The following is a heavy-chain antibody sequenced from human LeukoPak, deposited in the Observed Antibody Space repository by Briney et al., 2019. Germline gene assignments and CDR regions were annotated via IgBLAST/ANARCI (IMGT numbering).Heavy chain of an antibody. D-gene: IGHD1-26*01. Sequence: PGGSLRLSCVVSGFNFRNYGLSWVRQAPGKGLEWVAGLSTSGSTTYYADSVKGRFIISRDNSKNTLYVQMNSLRAEDTAIYYCAKDPRGSSWSFPGGHYFDNWGQGARVTVSS. CDR3: AKDPRGSSWSFPGGHYFDN. J-gene: IGHJ4*02. CDR1: GFNFRNYG. V-gene: IGHV3-23*01. CDR2: LSTSGSTT.